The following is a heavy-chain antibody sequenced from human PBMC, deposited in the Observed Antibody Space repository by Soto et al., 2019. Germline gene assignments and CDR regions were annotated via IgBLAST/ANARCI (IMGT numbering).Heavy chain of an antibody. CDR3: ARGTVVTHFDY. Sequence: QVQLVQSGAEEKKPGASVKVSCKASGYTFTSYALHWVRQAPGQRLEWMGWINAGNGNTKYSQKFQGRVTITRDTSASTAYMELSSLRSEDTAVYYCARGTVVTHFDYWGQGTLVTVSS. CDR1: GYTFTSYA. D-gene: IGHD2-15*01. J-gene: IGHJ4*02. V-gene: IGHV1-3*05. CDR2: INAGNGNT.